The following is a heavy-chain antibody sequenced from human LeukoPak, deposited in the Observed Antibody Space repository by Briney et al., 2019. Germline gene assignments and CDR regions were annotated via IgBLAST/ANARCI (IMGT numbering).Heavy chain of an antibody. V-gene: IGHV3-21*01. Sequence: GGSLRLSCAASGFIFSNYNMNWVRQAPGKGLEWVSFISSSGSYIYFADSVNGRFTISRDNAENSLFLQMNSLRAEDTGLYYCARATTAKRGSEGYWGRGTLVTVSS. J-gene: IGHJ4*02. CDR1: GFIFSNYN. CDR2: ISSSGSYI. D-gene: IGHD4-11*01. CDR3: ARATTAKRGSEGY.